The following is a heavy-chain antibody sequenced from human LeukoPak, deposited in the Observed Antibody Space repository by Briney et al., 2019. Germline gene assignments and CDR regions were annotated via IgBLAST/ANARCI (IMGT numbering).Heavy chain of an antibody. CDR1: GFTVSSNY. V-gene: IGHV3-66*01. J-gene: IGHJ4*02. CDR2: IYSGGST. Sequence: PGGSLRLSCAASGFTVSSNYMSWVRQAPGKGLEWVSVIYSGGSTYYADSVKGRFTISRDNSKNTLYLQMNSLRAEDTAVYYCARGGYYYDSSGFLYYFDYWGQGTPVAVSS. D-gene: IGHD3-22*01. CDR3: ARGGYYYDSSGFLYYFDY.